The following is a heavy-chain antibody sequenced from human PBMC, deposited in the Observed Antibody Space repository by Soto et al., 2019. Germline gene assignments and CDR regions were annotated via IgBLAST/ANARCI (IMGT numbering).Heavy chain of an antibody. V-gene: IGHV4-61*01. CDR1: GGSVSSCSYY. D-gene: IGHD6-19*01. Sequence: QVQLQESGPGLVKPSETLSLTCTVSGGSVSSCSYYWSLIRQPPGKGLECIGYIYYSWSTNYNPSLQSRVLISVDPSKTPFSLKLSYVTAADTAVYYCARGIAGWYQGRYYYGMDVWGQGTTVTVSS. CDR3: ARGIAGWYQGRYYYGMDV. J-gene: IGHJ6*02. CDR2: IYYSWST.